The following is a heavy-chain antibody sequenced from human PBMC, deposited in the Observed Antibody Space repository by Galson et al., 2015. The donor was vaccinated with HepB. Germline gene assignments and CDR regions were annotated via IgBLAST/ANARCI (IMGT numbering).Heavy chain of an antibody. CDR3: AKDHNNGSYTDY. J-gene: IGHJ4*02. V-gene: IGHV3-23*01. Sequence: SLRLSCAASEFTFSSYAMTWVRQAPGKGLEWVSAISGSGSSTHSADSVKGRFTISRDNSKNTLYLQMNSLRAEDTAIYYCAKDHNNGSYTDYWGQGTLVTVSS. CDR2: ISGSGSST. D-gene: IGHD1-26*01. CDR1: EFTFSSYA.